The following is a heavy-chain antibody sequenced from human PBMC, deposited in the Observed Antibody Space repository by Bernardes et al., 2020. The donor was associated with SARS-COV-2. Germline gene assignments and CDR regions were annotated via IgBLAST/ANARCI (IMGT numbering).Heavy chain of an antibody. CDR2: ISFSSSHI. J-gene: IGHJ3*02. Sequence: VCSLRPSCVASGFTFSSNSMHWVRQAPGQGLEWVSSISFSSSHIYYADSLKGRFTISRDNAKNSLYLQLNSLTAEDTAVYYCARFGGYYHGSAFDIWGQGTMVAVSS. CDR1: GFTFSSNS. D-gene: IGHD5-18*01. V-gene: IGHV3-21*01. CDR3: ARFGGYYHGSAFDI.